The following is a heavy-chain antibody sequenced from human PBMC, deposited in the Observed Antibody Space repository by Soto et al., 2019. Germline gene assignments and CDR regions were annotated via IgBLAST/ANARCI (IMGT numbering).Heavy chain of an antibody. J-gene: IGHJ4*02. CDR2: ISYDGSNK. Sequence: QVQLVESGGGVVQPGRSLRLSCAASGFTFSGNVMHWVRQAPGKGLEWVAVISYDGSNKYYADSVKGRFTISRDNSKNTLYLQMNSLRAEDTAVYYCAKKEGDCSGGSCYIFDYWGQGTLVTVSS. CDR1: GFTFSGNV. CDR3: AKKEGDCSGGSCYIFDY. V-gene: IGHV3-30*18. D-gene: IGHD2-15*01.